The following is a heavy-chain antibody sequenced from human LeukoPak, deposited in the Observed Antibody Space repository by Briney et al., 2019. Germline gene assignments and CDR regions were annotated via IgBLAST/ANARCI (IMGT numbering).Heavy chain of an antibody. CDR3: AKAQMPSYDSSGYYSRHYFDY. Sequence: PGGSLRLSCAASGFTFNSYAMSWVRQAPGKGLEWVSAISGSGGSTYYADSVKGRFSISRDNSKNTLYLQMNSLRAEDTAVYYCAKAQMPSYDSSGYYSRHYFDYWGQGTLVTVSS. CDR1: GFTFNSYA. J-gene: IGHJ4*02. D-gene: IGHD3-22*01. CDR2: ISGSGGST. V-gene: IGHV3-23*01.